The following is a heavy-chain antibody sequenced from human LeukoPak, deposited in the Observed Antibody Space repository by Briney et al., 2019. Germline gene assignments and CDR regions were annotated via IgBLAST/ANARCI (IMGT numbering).Heavy chain of an antibody. CDR3: ARVPTSGGWWNWFDP. J-gene: IGHJ5*02. Sequence: YTFXXXYMHWVRQAPGQGLEWMGIINPSGGSTSYAQKFQGRVTMTRDTSTSTVYMELSSLRSEDTAVYYCARVPTSGGWWNWFDPWGQGTLVTVSS. CDR1: YTFXXXY. D-gene: IGHD2-15*01. CDR2: INPSGGST. V-gene: IGHV1-46*01.